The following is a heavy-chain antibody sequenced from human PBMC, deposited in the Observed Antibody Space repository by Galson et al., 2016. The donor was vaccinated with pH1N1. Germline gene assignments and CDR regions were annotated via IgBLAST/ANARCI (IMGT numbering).Heavy chain of an antibody. J-gene: IGHJ4*02. CDR1: GFTLGDFY. CDR2: ITKRPEGYTT. CDR3: TRENHHKFNY. Sequence: SLRLSCAASGFTLGDFYMDWVRQAPGKGLEWVGRITKRPEGYTTQDAASVKGRFIISREDSKDLLYLQMNSLKTEDTDVYYCTRENHHKFNYWGQGTLVTVSS. V-gene: IGHV3-72*01.